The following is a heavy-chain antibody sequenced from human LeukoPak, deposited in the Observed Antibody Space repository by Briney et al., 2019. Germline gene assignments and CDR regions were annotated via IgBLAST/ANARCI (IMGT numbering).Heavy chain of an antibody. Sequence: SETLSLTCTVSGGSISSYYWSWIRQPPGKGLEWIGYIYYSGSTNYNPSLKSRVTMSVDTSKNQFSLKLSSVTAADTAVYYCARVAYCGGDCYPPYGMDVWGQGTTVTVSS. CDR2: IYYSGST. J-gene: IGHJ6*02. CDR3: ARVAYCGGDCYPPYGMDV. D-gene: IGHD2-21*02. CDR1: GGSISSYY. V-gene: IGHV4-59*12.